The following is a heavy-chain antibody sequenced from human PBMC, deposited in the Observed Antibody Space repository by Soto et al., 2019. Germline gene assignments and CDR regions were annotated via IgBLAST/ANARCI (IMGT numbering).Heavy chain of an antibody. D-gene: IGHD2-15*01. CDR2: INPGNGDT. V-gene: IGHV1-3*05. CDR3: AAGGGGSRY. CDR1: GYTFISYA. J-gene: IGHJ4*02. Sequence: QVQLVQSGAEEKKSGASVKVSCKASGYTFISYAMHWVRQAPGQSLEWMGWINPGNGDTKYSQTLQGRVTLTRDTSANTAYMELTRLNSAATAVYYCAAGGGGSRYWGQGTLVTVAS.